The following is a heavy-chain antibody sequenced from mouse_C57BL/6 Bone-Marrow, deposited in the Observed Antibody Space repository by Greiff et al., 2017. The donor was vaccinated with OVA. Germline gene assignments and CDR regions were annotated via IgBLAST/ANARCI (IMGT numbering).Heavy chain of an antibody. CDR1: GYAFSSYW. Sequence: VQLQQSGAELVKPGASVKISCKASGYAFSSYWMNWVKQRPGKGLEWIGQIYPGDGDTNYNGKFKGKATLTADKSSSTAYMQLSSLTSEDSAVYFCASGGWLLPFFDYWGQGTTLTVSS. V-gene: IGHV1-80*01. D-gene: IGHD2-3*01. J-gene: IGHJ2*01. CDR3: ASGGWLLPFFDY. CDR2: IYPGDGDT.